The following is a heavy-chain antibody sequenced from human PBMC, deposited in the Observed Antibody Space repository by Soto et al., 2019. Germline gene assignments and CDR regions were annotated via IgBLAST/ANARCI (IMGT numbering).Heavy chain of an antibody. V-gene: IGHV3-23*01. J-gene: IGHJ3*02. D-gene: IGHD3-3*01. CDR3: AKRFLEWLAFPGAFDI. CDR1: GFTFTSYA. Sequence: PGGSLRLSCAASGFTFTSYAMSWVRQAPGKGLEWVSGISAGGGSTYYADSVKGRFIISRDNSKNTLDLHMNSLRAEDTAVYYCAKRFLEWLAFPGAFDIWGQGTMVTVSS. CDR2: ISAGGGST.